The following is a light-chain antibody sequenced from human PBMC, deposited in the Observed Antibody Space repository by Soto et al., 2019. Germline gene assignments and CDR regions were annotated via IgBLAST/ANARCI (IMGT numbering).Light chain of an antibody. CDR3: QQTYSTPQT. J-gene: IGKJ2*01. V-gene: IGKV3-15*01. CDR1: QSVGDN. Sequence: EVVMTQSPATLSVSPGERVILSCRSSQSVGDNLAWLQQKPGQGPRLLIYGASTRATGIPARFSGSGSETEFTLTISSLQPEDSATYYCQQTYSTPQTFGQGTKLEVK. CDR2: GAS.